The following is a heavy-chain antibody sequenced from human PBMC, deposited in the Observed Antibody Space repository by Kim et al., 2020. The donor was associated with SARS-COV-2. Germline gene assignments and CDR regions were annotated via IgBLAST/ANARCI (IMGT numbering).Heavy chain of an antibody. CDR3: ARVRRGLSSDAFDI. D-gene: IGHD2-15*01. Sequence: ASVKVSCKASGYTFTSYGISWVRQAPGQGLEWMGWISAYNGNTNYAQKLQGRVTMTTDTSTSTAYMELRSLRSDDTAVYYCARVRRGLSSDAFDIWGQGTMVTVSS. J-gene: IGHJ3*02. CDR2: ISAYNGNT. V-gene: IGHV1-18*01. CDR1: GYTFTSYG.